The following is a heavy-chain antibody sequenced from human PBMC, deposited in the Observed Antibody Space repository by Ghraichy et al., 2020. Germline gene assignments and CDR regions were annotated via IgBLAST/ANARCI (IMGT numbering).Heavy chain of an antibody. CDR2: ITSSGSTI. Sequence: SLRLSCAASGFTFSDYYMTWIRQAPGKGLEWVSYITSSGSTIYYADSVKGRFTISRDNAKNPLFLQMNSLRAEDTAVYYWARDPHADVGYWGQGTLVTVSS. J-gene: IGHJ4*02. CDR1: GFTFSDYY. V-gene: IGHV3-11*01. CDR3: ARDPHADVGY.